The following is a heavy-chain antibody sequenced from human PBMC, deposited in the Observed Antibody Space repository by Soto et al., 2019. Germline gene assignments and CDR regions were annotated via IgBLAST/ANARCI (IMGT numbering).Heavy chain of an antibody. V-gene: IGHV4-31*03. J-gene: IGHJ4*02. D-gene: IGHD2-15*01. Sequence: SETLSITCNFSGGSINSGGYYWGWIRQHPGKGLEWIGYIHYRGGTSYNPSLKSRGSISLDTSGHHFSLKLTSVTAADTAVYYCARCRDAFGFDSWGQGTLVTVSS. CDR1: GGSINSGGYY. CDR2: IHYRGGT. CDR3: ARCRDAFGFDS.